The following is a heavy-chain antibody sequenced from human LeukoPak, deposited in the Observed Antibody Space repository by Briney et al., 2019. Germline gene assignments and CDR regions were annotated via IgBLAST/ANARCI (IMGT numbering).Heavy chain of an antibody. Sequence: PGGSLRLSCAASGFTFSSYAMGWVRQAPGKGLEWVSAITASGGNTYYADSVKGRFTISGDNSKNTLYLQVNSLRAEDTAVYYCAKGNGYSYGRYYFDYWGQETLVTVSS. CDR1: GFTFSSYA. CDR3: AKGNGYSYGRYYFDY. D-gene: IGHD5-18*01. V-gene: IGHV3-23*01. CDR2: ITASGGNT. J-gene: IGHJ4*02.